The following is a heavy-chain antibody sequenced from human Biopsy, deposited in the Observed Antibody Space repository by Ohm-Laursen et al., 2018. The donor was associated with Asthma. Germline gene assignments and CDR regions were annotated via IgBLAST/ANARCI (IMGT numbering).Heavy chain of an antibody. J-gene: IGHJ5*02. CDR3: ARATSTWSQSGPHFFDH. CDR2: VHSSGST. Sequence: SDTLSLTCTVSPGSINDYYWNWIRQFPGKGLEWIGYVHSSGSTRFNPSLKSRVTVSVDTSADHVSLKLSSVSAADTAIYYGARATSTWSQSGPHFFDHWGPGTLVTVSS. CDR1: PGSINDYY. V-gene: IGHV4-59*07. D-gene: IGHD6-13*01.